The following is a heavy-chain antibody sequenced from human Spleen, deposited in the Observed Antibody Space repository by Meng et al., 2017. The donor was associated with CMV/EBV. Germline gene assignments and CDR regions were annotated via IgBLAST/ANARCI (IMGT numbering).Heavy chain of an antibody. CDR1: GGTFSSYA. Sequence: SVKVSCKASGGTFSSYAISWVRQAPGQGLEWMGGIIPILGIANYAQKFQGRVTITADKSTSTAYMELSSLRSDDTAVYYCARSITIFQIDFWGQGTLVTVSS. CDR3: ARSITIFQIDF. J-gene: IGHJ4*02. V-gene: IGHV1-69*10. CDR2: IIPILGIA. D-gene: IGHD3-9*01.